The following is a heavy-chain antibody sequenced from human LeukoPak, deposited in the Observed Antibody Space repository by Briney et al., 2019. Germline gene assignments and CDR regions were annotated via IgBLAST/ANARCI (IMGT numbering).Heavy chain of an antibody. D-gene: IGHD3-10*01. Sequence: GGSLRLSCAASGFTFSSYEMNWVRQAPGKGLEWVSYISSSGSTIYYADSVKGRFTISRDNAKNSLYLQMNSLRAEDTAVYYCARDRSGLLWFGELSFPDAFDIWGQGTMVTVSS. V-gene: IGHV3-48*03. J-gene: IGHJ3*02. CDR1: GFTFSSYE. CDR2: ISSSGSTI. CDR3: ARDRSGLLWFGELSFPDAFDI.